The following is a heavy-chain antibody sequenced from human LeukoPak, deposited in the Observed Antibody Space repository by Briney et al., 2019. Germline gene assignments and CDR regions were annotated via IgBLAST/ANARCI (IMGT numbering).Heavy chain of an antibody. CDR2: IIPIFGTA. J-gene: IGHJ4*02. V-gene: IGHV1-69*01. CDR3: ARDRYYYDSSGYYYVEGDTFDY. Sequence: SMKVSCKASGGTFSSYAISWVRQAPGQGLEWMGGIIPIFGTANYAQKFQGRVTITADESTSTAYMELSSLRSEDTAVYYCARDRYYYDSSGYYYVEGDTFDYWGQGTLVTVSP. CDR1: GGTFSSYA. D-gene: IGHD3-22*01.